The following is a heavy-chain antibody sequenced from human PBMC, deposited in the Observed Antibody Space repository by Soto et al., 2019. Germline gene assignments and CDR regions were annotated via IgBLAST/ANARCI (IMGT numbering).Heavy chain of an antibody. CDR3: AREADYGDLLHDY. V-gene: IGHV1-69*13. D-gene: IGHD4-17*01. J-gene: IGHJ4*02. CDR2: IFPIFARV. Sequence: SVKVSCKVSGGTFTTYTISWVRQAPGQGLEWMGGIFPIFARVNYPQRLQGRVTITADESTSTAYMELSSLRSEDTAVYYCAREADYGDLLHDYWGQGTLVTVSS. CDR1: GGTFTTYT.